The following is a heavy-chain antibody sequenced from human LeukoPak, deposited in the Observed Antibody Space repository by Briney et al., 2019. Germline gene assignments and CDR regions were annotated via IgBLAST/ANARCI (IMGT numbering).Heavy chain of an antibody. CDR3: SPYIVATIDNWFDP. Sequence: SETLSLTCTVSGGSISSSSYYWGWIRQPPGKGLEWLGSIYYSGSTYYNPSLKSRVTISVDTSKNQFSLKLSSVTAADTAVYYCSPYIVATIDNWFDPWGQGTLVTVSS. CDR2: IYYSGST. J-gene: IGHJ5*02. V-gene: IGHV4-39*07. D-gene: IGHD5-12*01. CDR1: GGSISSSSYY.